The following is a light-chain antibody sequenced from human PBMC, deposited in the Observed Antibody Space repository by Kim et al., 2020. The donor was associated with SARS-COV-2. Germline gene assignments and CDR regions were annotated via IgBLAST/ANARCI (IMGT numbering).Light chain of an antibody. V-gene: IGLV2-11*03. Sequence: GQSVNISCTGTSSDVGSFKYVSWYQQHPGTVPKLMIYDVSKRPSGVPDRFSGSKSGNTASLTVSGLQAEDEADYYCCSYTDRHTFVFGTGTKVTVL. CDR2: DVS. CDR3: CSYTDRHTFV. J-gene: IGLJ1*01. CDR1: SSDVGSFKY.